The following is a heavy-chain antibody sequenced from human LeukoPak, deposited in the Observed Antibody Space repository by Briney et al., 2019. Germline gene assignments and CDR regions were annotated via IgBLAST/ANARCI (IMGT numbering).Heavy chain of an antibody. Sequence: PGGSLRLSCAASGFTFSSYSMNWVRQAPGKGLEWVSYISSGSSTIYYADSVKGRFTISRDNAKNSLYLQMNSLRAEDTAVYYCASTSWLQFNAFDIWGQGTMVTVSS. J-gene: IGHJ3*02. CDR2: ISSGSSTI. V-gene: IGHV3-48*01. CDR1: GFTFSSYS. CDR3: ASTSWLQFNAFDI. D-gene: IGHD5-24*01.